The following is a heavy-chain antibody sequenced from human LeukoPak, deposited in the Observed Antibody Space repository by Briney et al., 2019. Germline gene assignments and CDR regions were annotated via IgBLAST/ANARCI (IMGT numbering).Heavy chain of an antibody. CDR1: GYTFTSYD. V-gene: IGHV1-8*01. D-gene: IGHD3-16*01. CDR3: ARESYDYVWGSQPPEYFQH. J-gene: IGHJ1*01. CDR2: MNPNSGNT. Sequence: GASVKVSCKASGYTFTSYDINWVRQATGQGLEWMGWMNPNSGNTGYAQKFQGRVTMTRDTSISTAYMELSRLRSDDTAVYYCARESYDYVWGSQPPEYFQHWGQGTLVTVSS.